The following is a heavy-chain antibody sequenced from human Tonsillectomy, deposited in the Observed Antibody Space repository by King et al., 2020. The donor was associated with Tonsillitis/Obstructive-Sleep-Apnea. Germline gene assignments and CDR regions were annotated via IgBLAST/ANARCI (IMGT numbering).Heavy chain of an antibody. CDR2: ISYDGSKN. J-gene: IGHJ4*02. Sequence: VQLVESGGGVDQPGRSLRLSCAASGFTFRSYTMHWVRQAPGKGLEWVAIISYDGSKNSYADSVKGRFTISRDNSKNTLFLQMNSLRVEDTAVYFCAREGEYSSGWHDHYFDYWGQGTLVTVSS. CDR3: AREGEYSSGWHDHYFDY. CDR1: GFTFRSYT. D-gene: IGHD6-19*01. V-gene: IGHV3-30*04.